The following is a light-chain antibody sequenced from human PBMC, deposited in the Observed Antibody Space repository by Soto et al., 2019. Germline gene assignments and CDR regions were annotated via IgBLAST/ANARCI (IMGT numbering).Light chain of an antibody. V-gene: IGKV3-15*01. Sequence: IRRTQSQATRPLSPGERATLSCRAGQMVRKNLAGYQQNPGRAPSLPIYDASTRATGTPARLSGSGSGTEFTLTISGLQSEDFAVYYCQQYNNWPPWTFGQGTKVEIK. CDR2: DAS. J-gene: IGKJ1*01. CDR3: QQYNNWPPWT. CDR1: QMVRKN.